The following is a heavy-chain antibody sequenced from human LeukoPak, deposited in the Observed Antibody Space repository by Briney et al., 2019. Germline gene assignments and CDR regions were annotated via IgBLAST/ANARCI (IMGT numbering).Heavy chain of an antibody. D-gene: IGHD2-15*01. J-gene: IGHJ6*03. V-gene: IGHV3-23*01. CDR3: AKGVEDSGIYYYYYMDV. Sequence: GGSLRLSCAASGFTFSSYTFSTYAMSWVRQAPGKGLEWVSAVSGSGVSTYYADSVKDRFTISRDNSKNTLYLQMNGLRAEDTAVYYCAKGVEDSGIYYYYYMDVWGKGTTVTVSS. CDR2: VSGSGVST. CDR1: GFTFSSYTFSTYA.